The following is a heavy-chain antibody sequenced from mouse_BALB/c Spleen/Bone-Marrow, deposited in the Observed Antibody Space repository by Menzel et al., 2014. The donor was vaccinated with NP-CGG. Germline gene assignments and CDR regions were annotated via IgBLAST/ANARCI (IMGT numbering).Heavy chain of an antibody. CDR1: GFNIKDTS. V-gene: IGHV14-3*02. Sequence: EVQLQQSGAELVKPGASVKLSCTASGFNIKDTSMHWVKQRPEQGLEWIGRIDPANGNTKYDPKFQGKTTITADTSSNTAYLQLSSLTSEDTAVYYCARWEYYAMDYWGQGTSVTVSS. CDR3: ARWEYYAMDY. D-gene: IGHD4-1*01. J-gene: IGHJ4*01. CDR2: IDPANGNT.